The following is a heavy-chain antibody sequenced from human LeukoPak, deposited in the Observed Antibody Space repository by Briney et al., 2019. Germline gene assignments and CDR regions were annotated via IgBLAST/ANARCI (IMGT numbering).Heavy chain of an antibody. D-gene: IGHD3-9*01. V-gene: IGHV4-34*01. CDR1: RGSFSGYY. CDR2: INHSGST. CDR3: ARGPRYYDILTGYRTWYFDL. J-gene: IGHJ2*01. Sequence: PSETLSLTCAVYRGSFSGYYWSWIRQPPGKGLEWIGEINHSGSTNYNPSLKSRVTISVDTSKNQFSLKLSSVTAADTAVYYCARGPRYYDILTGYRTWYFDLWGRGTLVTVSS.